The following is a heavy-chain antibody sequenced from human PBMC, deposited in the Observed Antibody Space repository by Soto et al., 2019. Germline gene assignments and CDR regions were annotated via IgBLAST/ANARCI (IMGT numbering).Heavy chain of an antibody. V-gene: IGHV4-39*01. J-gene: IGHJ4*02. CDR1: GGSITSSNYH. D-gene: IGHD2-2*01. Sequence: LSLTCTVSGGSITSSNYHWGWSRQPPGKGLEWIGTIYYSGNTYYNPSLKSRVTMSMDASKNQFSLTLSSVAVADTAVYYCSRLTNARPGDDWGQGTLVTVSS. CDR3: SRLTNARPGDD. CDR2: IYYSGNT.